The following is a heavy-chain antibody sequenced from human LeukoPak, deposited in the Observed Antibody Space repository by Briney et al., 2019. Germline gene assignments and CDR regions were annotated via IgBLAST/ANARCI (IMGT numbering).Heavy chain of an antibody. CDR3: AREITMVRGVQNWFDP. Sequence: ASVKVSFKASGGTFSSYAISWVRQAPGQGLEWMGRIIPIFGIANYTQKFQGRVTITADKSTSTAYMELSSLRSEDTAVYYCAREITMVRGVQNWFDPWGQGTLVTVS. CDR1: GGTFSSYA. CDR2: IIPIFGIA. V-gene: IGHV1-69*10. D-gene: IGHD3-10*01. J-gene: IGHJ5*02.